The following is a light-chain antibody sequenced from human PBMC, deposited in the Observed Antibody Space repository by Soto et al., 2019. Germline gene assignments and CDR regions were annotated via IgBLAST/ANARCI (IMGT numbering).Light chain of an antibody. CDR2: GAS. CDR1: QGIRSS. V-gene: IGKV3-20*01. CDR3: QQYGSSPT. J-gene: IGKJ1*01. Sequence: DIVMTQSPATLSVSPGERVTLSCRASQGIRSSLAWYQQKPGQPPRLLIYGASSRATGIPDRFSGSGSGTDFPLTISRLEPEDFAVYYCQQYGSSPTFGQGTKVDIK.